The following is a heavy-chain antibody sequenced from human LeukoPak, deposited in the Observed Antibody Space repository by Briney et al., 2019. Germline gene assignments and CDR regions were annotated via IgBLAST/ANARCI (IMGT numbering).Heavy chain of an antibody. CDR1: GFTFSSYG. Sequence: QTGGSLRLSCAASGFTFSSYGFHWVRQAPGKGLEWVAVIPYDGSNKYYADSVKSRFTISRDNSKNTLYLQMNTLRVEDTAVYYCAKEVGYGMDVWGQGTTVTVSS. J-gene: IGHJ6*02. CDR2: IPYDGSNK. CDR3: AKEVGYGMDV. D-gene: IGHD1-26*01. V-gene: IGHV3-30*18.